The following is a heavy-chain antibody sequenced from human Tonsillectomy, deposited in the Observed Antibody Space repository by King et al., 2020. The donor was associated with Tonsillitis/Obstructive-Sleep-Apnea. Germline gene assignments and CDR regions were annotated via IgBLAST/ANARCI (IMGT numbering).Heavy chain of an antibody. Sequence: VQLVESGGGLVQPGRSLRLSCRASGFTFGDYAMSWVRQAPGKGLEWVGFIGSKAYGGTTEYAASVKGRFTISRDDSKAIAYLQMNSLKTEDTVVYFCAGDLLTARNSWGQGTLVTVSS. CDR3: AGDLLTARNS. CDR1: GFTFGDYA. CDR2: IGSKAYGGTT. V-gene: IGHV3-49*04. D-gene: IGHD6-6*01. J-gene: IGHJ4*02.